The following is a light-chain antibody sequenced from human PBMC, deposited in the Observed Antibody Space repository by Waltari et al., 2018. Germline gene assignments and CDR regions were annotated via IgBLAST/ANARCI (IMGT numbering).Light chain of an antibody. CDR3: QSSDSSGTPSVV. Sequence: SYELTQPPSVSVAPGQTATITCSPHALPHKSAYWSQQKPGQAPVLIIYKDTERPSGIPDRFSGSSSGTTVTLTITGVQAEDEADYYCQSSDSSGTPSVVFGGGTKLTVL. CDR1: ALPHKS. J-gene: IGLJ2*01. V-gene: IGLV3-25*03. CDR2: KDT.